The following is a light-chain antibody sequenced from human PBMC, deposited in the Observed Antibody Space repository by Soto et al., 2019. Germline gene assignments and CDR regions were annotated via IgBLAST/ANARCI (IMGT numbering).Light chain of an antibody. CDR1: SSDIGTYIY. CDR3: CSYAGSRV. V-gene: IGLV2-23*02. Sequence: QSVLTQPASVSGSPGQSITISCTGTSSDIGTYIYVSWYLQHPGKAPKLLIYEVGNRPSGVSNRFSGSKSGNTASLTISGLQAEDEADYYCCSYAGSRVFGGGTKLTVL. CDR2: EVG. J-gene: IGLJ3*02.